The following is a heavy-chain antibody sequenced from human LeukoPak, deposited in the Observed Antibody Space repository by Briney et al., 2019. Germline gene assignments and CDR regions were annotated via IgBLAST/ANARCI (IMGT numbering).Heavy chain of an antibody. CDR3: ATGSHVRVYDSNPYYGHY. CDR2: IIPIFGTA. D-gene: IGHD3-22*01. Sequence: SVKVSCKASGGTFSSYAISWVRQAPGQGLEWMGGIIPIFGTANYAQKFQGRVTITADESTSTAYMELSSLRSEDTAVYYCATGSHVRVYDSNPYYGHYWGQGTLVTVSS. J-gene: IGHJ4*02. V-gene: IGHV1-69*13. CDR1: GGTFSSYA.